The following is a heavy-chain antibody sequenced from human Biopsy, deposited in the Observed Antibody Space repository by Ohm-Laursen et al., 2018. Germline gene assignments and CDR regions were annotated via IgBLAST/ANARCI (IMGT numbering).Heavy chain of an antibody. D-gene: IGHD1-7*01. CDR3: GRAVRNQLLTDP. V-gene: IGHV1-8*01. CDR1: GYTFTSYD. CDR2: LNPVSGNS. Sequence: GATVKISCNASGYTFTSYDITWVRQASGQGPEWIGWLNPVSGNSNFGQKFRGRVTVTSDTSISTAYMELSGLTSDDTATYYCGRAVRNQLLTDPWGQGTLVTVTS. J-gene: IGHJ5*02.